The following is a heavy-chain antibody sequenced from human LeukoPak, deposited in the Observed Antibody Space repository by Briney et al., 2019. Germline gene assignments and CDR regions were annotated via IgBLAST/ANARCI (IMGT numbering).Heavy chain of an antibody. CDR3: AKADSGTYYGLGDYFDY. CDR1: GFTFSSYG. D-gene: IGHD1-26*01. J-gene: IGHJ4*02. CDR2: IRYDGSDK. V-gene: IGHV3-30*02. Sequence: PGGSLRLSCAASGFTFSSYGMHWVRQAPGKGLGWVAFIRYDGSDKYYGDSVKGQFTISRDNSKNTLYLQMNSLRAEDTAVYYCAKADSGTYYGLGDYFDYWGQGTLVTVSS.